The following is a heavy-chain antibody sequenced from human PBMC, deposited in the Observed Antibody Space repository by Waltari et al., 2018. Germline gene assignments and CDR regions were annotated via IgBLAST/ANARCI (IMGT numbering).Heavy chain of an antibody. CDR3: AKLGRVPGSPKVD. D-gene: IGHD6-19*01. CDR2: ISGSGGST. V-gene: IGHV3-23*01. CDR1: GFTFRSSA. Sequence: EVQLLESGGGLVQTGGSLRLSCADSGFTFRSSAMSWVRQAPGKGLEWVAAISGSGGSTYYADSVKGRFTISRDNSKNTLYLQMNSLRAEDTAVYYCAKLGRVPGSPKVDWGQGTLVTVSS. J-gene: IGHJ4*02.